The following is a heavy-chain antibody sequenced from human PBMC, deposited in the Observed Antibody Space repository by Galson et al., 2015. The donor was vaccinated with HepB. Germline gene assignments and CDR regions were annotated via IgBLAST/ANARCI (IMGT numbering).Heavy chain of an antibody. CDR2: INHSGST. CDR3: ARKGCSSTSCYLVLNWFDP. J-gene: IGHJ5*02. V-gene: IGHV4-34*01. Sequence: LSLTCAVYGGSFSGYYWSWIRQPPGKGLEWIGEINHSGSTNYNPSLKSRVTISVDTSKNQFSLKLSSVTAADTAVYYCARKGCSSTSCYLVLNWFDPWGQGTLVTVSS. D-gene: IGHD2-2*01. CDR1: GGSFSGYY.